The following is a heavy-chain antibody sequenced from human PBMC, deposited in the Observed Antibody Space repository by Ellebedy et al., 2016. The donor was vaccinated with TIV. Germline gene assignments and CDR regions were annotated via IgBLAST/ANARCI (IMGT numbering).Heavy chain of an antibody. D-gene: IGHD3-22*01. CDR3: AKDPALVYDTSYYYLDF. CDR2: ISGSGAAT. Sequence: GEFLKISCAASGFTFSNYALTWVRQAPGKGLEWVSSISGSGAATYYADSVKGRFTISRDNSKNTLYLQMESLRAEDTAVYYCAKDPALVYDTSYYYLDFWGQGTLVSVSS. V-gene: IGHV3-23*01. CDR1: GFTFSNYA. J-gene: IGHJ4*02.